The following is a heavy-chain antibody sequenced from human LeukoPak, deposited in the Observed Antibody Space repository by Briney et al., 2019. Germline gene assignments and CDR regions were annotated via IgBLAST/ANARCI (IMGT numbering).Heavy chain of an antibody. CDR2: INHSGST. D-gene: IGHD4-17*01. Sequence: SETLSLTCAVYGGSFSGYCWSWIRQPPGKGLEWIGEINHSGSTNYNPSLKSRVTISVDTSKNQFSLKLSSVTAADTAVYYCARGDYGENFDYWGQGTLVTVSS. V-gene: IGHV4-34*01. CDR1: GGSFSGYC. CDR3: ARGDYGENFDY. J-gene: IGHJ4*02.